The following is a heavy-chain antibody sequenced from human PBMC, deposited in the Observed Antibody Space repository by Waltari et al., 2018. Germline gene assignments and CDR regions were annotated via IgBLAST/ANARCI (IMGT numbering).Heavy chain of an antibody. CDR3: AKGKPLNDFWSGSLDYGMDV. CDR2: ISWNSGSI. V-gene: IGHV3-9*01. CDR1: GFTFDDYA. Sequence: EVQLVESGGGLVQPGRSLRLSCAASGFTFDDYAMHWVRQAPGKGLGWVSGISWNSGSIGYADSVKGRFTSSRDNAKNSLYLQMNSLRAEDTALYYCAKGKPLNDFWSGSLDYGMDVWGQGTTVTVSS. D-gene: IGHD3-3*01. J-gene: IGHJ6*02.